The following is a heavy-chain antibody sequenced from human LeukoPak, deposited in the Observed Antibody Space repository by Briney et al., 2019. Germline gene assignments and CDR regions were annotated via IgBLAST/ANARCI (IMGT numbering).Heavy chain of an antibody. CDR3: GRGGGYFDN. J-gene: IGHJ4*02. Sequence: GGSLRLSCEASGFTFINYWMSWVRKAPGKGLEWVANTKEHGTEKYYVDSVKGRFTISRDNAKNSLYLQMNSLRAEDTAVYYCGRGGGYFDNWGQGTLVTVSS. V-gene: IGHV3-7*04. D-gene: IGHD3-16*01. CDR1: GFTFINYW. CDR2: TKEHGTEK.